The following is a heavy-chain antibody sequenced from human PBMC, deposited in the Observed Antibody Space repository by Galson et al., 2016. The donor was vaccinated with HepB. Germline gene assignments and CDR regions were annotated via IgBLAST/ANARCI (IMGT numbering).Heavy chain of an antibody. J-gene: IGHJ4*02. CDR2: IKPDGSEE. Sequence: SLRLSCAASGFTFSPYWLSWVRQAPGEGLEYVATIKPDGSEEYYVDSVKGRFTTSRDNAKNSVYLQMNSLRVDDTAVYYCARQGAHYFDYWGRGTLVTVSS. V-gene: IGHV3-7*03. CDR1: GFTFSPYW. D-gene: IGHD3-16*01. CDR3: ARQGAHYFDY.